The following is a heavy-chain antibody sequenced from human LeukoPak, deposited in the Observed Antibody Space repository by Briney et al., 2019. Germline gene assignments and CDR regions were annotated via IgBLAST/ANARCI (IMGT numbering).Heavy chain of an antibody. V-gene: IGHV1-8*02. CDR1: GYTFTGYY. CDR2: INPNSGNT. D-gene: IGHD6-6*01. Sequence: ASVKVSCKASGYTFTGYYMHWVRQAPGQGLEWMGWINPNSGNTGYAQKFQGRVTMTRNTSISTAYMELSSLRSEDTAVYYCASSSSYRLGYYYYMDVWGKGTTVTVSS. J-gene: IGHJ6*03. CDR3: ASSSSYRLGYYYYMDV.